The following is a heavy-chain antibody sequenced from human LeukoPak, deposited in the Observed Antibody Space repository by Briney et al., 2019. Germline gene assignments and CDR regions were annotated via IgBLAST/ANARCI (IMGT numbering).Heavy chain of an antibody. J-gene: IGHJ4*02. CDR2: INSAGDNI. V-gene: IGHV3-11*04. CDR1: GFTFSDYF. Sequence: PGGSLRLSCVASGFTFSDYFMSWIRQAPGKGLEWLSFINSAGDNIYYADSVKGRFTISRDNSKGTLYLEMNSLRVEDTAVYYCVTSRVFDYWGQGTLVAVSS. CDR3: VTSRVFDY.